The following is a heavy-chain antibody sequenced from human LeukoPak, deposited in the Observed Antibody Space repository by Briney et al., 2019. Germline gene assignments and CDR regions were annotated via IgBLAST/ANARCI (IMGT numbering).Heavy chain of an antibody. V-gene: IGHV3-15*01. CDR3: TTPSGYYLKY. J-gene: IGHJ4*02. CDR2: IKTKSDGGTI. D-gene: IGHD3-22*01. Sequence: PGGSLRLSCAASGFTFSNAWMSWVRQAPGEGLEWVGRIKTKSDGGTIDYAAPVKGRFTISRDDSKNTLYLEMNSLKTEDTALYYCTTPSGYYLKYWGQGTLVTVSS. CDR1: GFTFSNAW.